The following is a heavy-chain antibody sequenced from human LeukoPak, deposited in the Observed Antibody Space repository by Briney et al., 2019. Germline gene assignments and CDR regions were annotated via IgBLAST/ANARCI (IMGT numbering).Heavy chain of an antibody. CDR3: ARAYGNDPFDY. D-gene: IGHD4-11*01. CDR2: IDWDDDK. J-gene: IGHJ4*02. V-gene: IGHV2-70*11. CDR1: GGSISSGGYY. Sequence: QALSLTCTVSGGSISSGGYYWSWIRQPPGKALEWLARIDWDDDKYYSTSLKTRLTISKDTSKNQVVLTMTNMDPVDTATYYCARAYGNDPFDYWGQGTLVTVSS.